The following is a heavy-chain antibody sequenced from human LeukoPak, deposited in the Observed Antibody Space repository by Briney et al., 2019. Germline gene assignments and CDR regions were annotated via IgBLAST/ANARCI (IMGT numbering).Heavy chain of an antibody. CDR3: ARDAGAVAGTTYWYFDL. D-gene: IGHD6-19*01. CDR2: ITYDGNNK. J-gene: IGHJ2*01. CDR1: GFTFCSHT. Sequence: SGGSLRLSCAVSGFTFCSHTMYGVRDAPGKALEWVAIITYDGNNKYYADSVKGRFTISRDNSKNTLYVQMNSLRAEATAVYYCARDAGAVAGTTYWYFDLWGRGTLVTVSS. V-gene: IGHV3-30-3*01.